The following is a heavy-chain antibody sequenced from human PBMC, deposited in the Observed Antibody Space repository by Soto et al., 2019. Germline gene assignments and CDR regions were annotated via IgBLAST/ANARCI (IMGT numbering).Heavy chain of an antibody. CDR3: AKDWGGPRFDP. J-gene: IGHJ5*02. D-gene: IGHD3-16*01. CDR1: GFTFSGYG. Sequence: QVQLVESGGGVVQPGRSLRLSCSASGFTFSGYGMHWVRQAPGKGREWVAIISYDGSNKYYADSVKGRFTISRDNSKNTLYLQMNSLRAEDTVVNYCAKDWGGPRFDPWGQGTLVTVSS. V-gene: IGHV3-30*18. CDR2: ISYDGSNK.